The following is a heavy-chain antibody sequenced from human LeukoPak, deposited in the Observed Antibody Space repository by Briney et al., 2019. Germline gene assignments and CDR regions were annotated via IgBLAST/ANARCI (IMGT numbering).Heavy chain of an antibody. V-gene: IGHV1-69*04. CDR3: ARDLRYCSSTSCYQGDGFDP. CDR1: RGTFSSYA. CDR2: IIPIFGIA. D-gene: IGHD2-2*01. J-gene: IGHJ5*02. Sequence: SVKVSCKASRGTFSSYAISWVRQAPGQGLEWMGRIIPIFGIANYAQKFQGRVTITADKSTSTAYMELSSLRSEDTAVYYCARDLRYCSSTSCYQGDGFDPWGQGTLATVSS.